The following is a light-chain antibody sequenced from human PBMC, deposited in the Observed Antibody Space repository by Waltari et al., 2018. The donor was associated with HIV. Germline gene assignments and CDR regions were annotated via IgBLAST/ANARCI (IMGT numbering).Light chain of an antibody. Sequence: SYDLTQPPSVSVSPGQTASITCSGDKLGDKYACWYQQKPGQSPVLVIFQDSKRHSGIPERFSGSNSGNTATLTISGTQAMDQADYYCQAWDSSTVVFGGGTKLTVL. CDR2: QDS. J-gene: IGLJ2*01. V-gene: IGLV3-1*01. CDR3: QAWDSSTVV. CDR1: KLGDKY.